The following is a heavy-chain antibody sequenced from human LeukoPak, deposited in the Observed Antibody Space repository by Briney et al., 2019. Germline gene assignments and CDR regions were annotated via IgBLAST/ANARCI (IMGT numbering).Heavy chain of an antibody. CDR2: INPSGGST. V-gene: IGHV1-46*01. Sequence: ASVKVSCKASGYTFTSYYMHWVRQAPGQGLEWMGIINPSGGSTSYAQKFQGRDTMTRDTSTSTVYMELSSLRSEDTAVYYCARDKGAHIAVAGGLYYFDYWGQGTLVTVSS. CDR3: ARDKGAHIAVAGGLYYFDY. CDR1: GYTFTSYY. D-gene: IGHD6-19*01. J-gene: IGHJ4*02.